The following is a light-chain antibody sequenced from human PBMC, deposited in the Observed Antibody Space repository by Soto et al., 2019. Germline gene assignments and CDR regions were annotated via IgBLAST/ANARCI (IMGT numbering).Light chain of an antibody. V-gene: IGKV1-16*01. J-gene: IGKJ4*01. Sequence: DIQMTQSPSSLYASVGHRVTITCRASQGISNSLAWYQQKPGKAPKSLIYKAYNLESGVTSRFSGSGSGTDFTLTISSLQPEDFATYYCQQFQSYPVTLGGGTQVDIK. CDR2: KAY. CDR1: QGISNS. CDR3: QQFQSYPVT.